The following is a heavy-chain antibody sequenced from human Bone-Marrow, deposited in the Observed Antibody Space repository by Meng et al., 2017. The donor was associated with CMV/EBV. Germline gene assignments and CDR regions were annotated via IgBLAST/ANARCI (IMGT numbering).Heavy chain of an antibody. J-gene: IGHJ4*02. D-gene: IGHD6-13*01. Sequence: GGSLRLSCATSGFTFSGFGIHWVRQASGKGLEWVGRIRSKANSYATAYAASVKGRFTISRDDSKNTAYLQMNSLKTEDTAVYYCTRPGIQQLLFDYWGQGTLVTVSS. CDR1: GFTFSGFG. V-gene: IGHV3-73*01. CDR3: TRPGIQQLLFDY. CDR2: IRSKANSYAT.